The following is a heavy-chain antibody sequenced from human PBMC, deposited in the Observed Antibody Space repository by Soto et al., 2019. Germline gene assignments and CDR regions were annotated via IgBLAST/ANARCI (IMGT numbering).Heavy chain of an antibody. J-gene: IGHJ6*03. CDR3: ARGDRPDFYYMDV. CDR1: GFTLSGYA. Sequence: EVQLAESGGGLAQPGGSLRLSCAASGFTLSGYAMDWVRQAPGKGLEYVSGISSNGVGTYYANSVQGRFTISRDNSKNSVYLHMCSLSPEDMAVYYGARGDRPDFYYMDVWGKGTTVTVSS. V-gene: IGHV3-64*01. CDR2: ISSNGVGT. D-gene: IGHD2-21*01.